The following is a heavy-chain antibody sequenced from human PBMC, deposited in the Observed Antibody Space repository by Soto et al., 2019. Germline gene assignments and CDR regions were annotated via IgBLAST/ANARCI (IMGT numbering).Heavy chain of an antibody. CDR1: GVSISTNNW. D-gene: IGHD2-2*01. V-gene: IGHV4-4*02. Sequence: QVQLQESGPGLVKPSGTLSLTCAVSGVSISTNNWWSWVRQPPGKGLEWIGEIFHSGSTNYNPSLKSRVPISXXKXKXXFSLKLNSVTAADTAVYYCAKGEAGLSASWDPLGHWGQGILVTVSS. J-gene: IGHJ4*02. CDR2: IFHSGST. CDR3: AKGEAGLSASWDPLGH.